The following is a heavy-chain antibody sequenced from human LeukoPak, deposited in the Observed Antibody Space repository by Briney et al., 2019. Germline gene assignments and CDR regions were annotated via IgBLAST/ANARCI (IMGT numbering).Heavy chain of an antibody. CDR2: IWYEANNN. J-gene: IGHJ5*02. CDR3: VKASSSSPQYNWFDA. D-gene: IGHD6-6*01. Sequence: SGGSLRLSCAASGFTFSSYGMHWVRQAPGKGLEWVAVIWYEANNNYYADSVKGRFTISRDNSKNTLYLQMNSLRAEDTALYYCVKASSSSPQYNWFDAWGQATLVTVPS. V-gene: IGHV3-33*06. CDR1: GFTFSSYG.